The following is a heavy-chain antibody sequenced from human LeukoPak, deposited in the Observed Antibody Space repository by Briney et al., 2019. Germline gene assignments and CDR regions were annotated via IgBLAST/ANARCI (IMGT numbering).Heavy chain of an antibody. D-gene: IGHD6-19*01. CDR2: IRYDETTK. CDR3: ARRSGIAVAGAFDY. V-gene: IGHV3-30*02. CDR1: GFTFSNFG. J-gene: IGHJ4*02. Sequence: GGSLRLSCAASGFTFSNFGMNWVRQSPGKGLEWLAFIRYDETTKNYADSVKGRFTISRDNSKNTLYLQMNSLRAEDTAVYYCARRSGIAVAGAFDYWGQGTLVTVSS.